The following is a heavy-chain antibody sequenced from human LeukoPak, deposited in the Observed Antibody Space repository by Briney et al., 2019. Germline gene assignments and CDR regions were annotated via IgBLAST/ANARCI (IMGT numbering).Heavy chain of an antibody. D-gene: IGHD6-19*01. CDR3: TKDPGTAVATYYFDY. V-gene: IGHV3-23*01. CDR2: ISGSGGST. CDR1: GFTFSSYA. J-gene: IGHJ4*02. Sequence: GGSLRLSCAASGFTFSSYAMSWVRQAPGKGLEWVSAISGSGGSTYYADSVKGRFTISRDNSKNTLYLQMNSLRAEDTAVYYCTKDPGTAVATYYFDYWGQGTLVTVSS.